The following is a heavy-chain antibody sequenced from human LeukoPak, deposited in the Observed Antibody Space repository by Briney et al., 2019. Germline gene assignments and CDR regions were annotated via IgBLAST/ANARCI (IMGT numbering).Heavy chain of an antibody. D-gene: IGHD4-17*01. CDR1: GFTFSSYA. CDR2: ISYDGSNK. J-gene: IGHJ6*04. V-gene: IGHV3-30*04. CDR3: AKDRDYVAPTIYYYYGMDV. Sequence: QPGGSLRLSCAASGFTFSSYAMHWVRQAPGKGLEWVAVISYDGSNKYYADSVKGRFTISRDNSKNTLYLQMNSLRAEDTAVYYCAKDRDYVAPTIYYYYGMDVWGKGTTVTVSS.